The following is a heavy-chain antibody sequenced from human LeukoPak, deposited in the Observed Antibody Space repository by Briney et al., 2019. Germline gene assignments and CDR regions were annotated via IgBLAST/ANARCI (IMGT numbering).Heavy chain of an antibody. D-gene: IGHD5-18*01. CDR3: ARDYYRWGATAMVL. CDR2: ISSSGSTI. J-gene: IGHJ4*02. V-gene: IGHV3-11*04. CDR1: GFTFSDYY. Sequence: PGGSLRLSCAASGFTFSDYYMSWIRQAPGKGLEWVSYISSSGSTIYYADSVKGRFTIPRDNAKNSLYLQMNSLRAEDTAVYYCARDYYRWGATAMVLWGQGTLVTVSS.